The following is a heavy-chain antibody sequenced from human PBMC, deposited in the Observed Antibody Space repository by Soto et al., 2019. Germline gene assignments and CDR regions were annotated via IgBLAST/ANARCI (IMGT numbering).Heavy chain of an antibody. CDR1: GYTFTSYG. CDR3: ASDNPSYSSGWAFGY. CDR2: ISAYNGNT. Sequence: ASVKVSCKASGYTFTSYGISWVRQAPGQGLEWMGWISAYNGNTNYAQKLQGRVTMTTDTSTSRAYMELRSLRSDDTAVYYCASDNPSYSSGWAFGYWGQGTLVSASS. D-gene: IGHD6-19*01. V-gene: IGHV1-18*04. J-gene: IGHJ4*02.